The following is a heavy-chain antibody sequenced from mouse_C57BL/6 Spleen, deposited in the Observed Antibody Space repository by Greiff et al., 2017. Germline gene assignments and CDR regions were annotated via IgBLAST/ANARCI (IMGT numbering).Heavy chain of an antibody. CDR2: IDPEDGDT. V-gene: IGHV14-1*01. CDR3: TIHPHYYGSKYFDV. Sequence: VQLQQSGAELVRPGASVKLSCTASGFNIKDYYMHWVKQRPEQGLEWIGRIDPEDGDTEYAPKFQGKATMTADTSSNTAYLQLSSLTSEDTAVYYCTIHPHYYGSKYFDVWGTGTTVTVSS. D-gene: IGHD1-1*01. J-gene: IGHJ1*03. CDR1: GFNIKDYY.